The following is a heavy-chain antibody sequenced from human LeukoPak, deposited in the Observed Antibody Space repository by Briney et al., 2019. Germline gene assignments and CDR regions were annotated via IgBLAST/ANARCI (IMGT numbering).Heavy chain of an antibody. CDR3: ARDPKYCSSTSCYAFDI. Sequence: PGGSLRLSCVASGFTFSDYSMNWVRQAPGKGLEWVSSISSSSSYIYYADSVKGRFTISRDNAKNSLYLQMNSLRAEDTAVYYCARDPKYCSSTSCYAFDIWGQGTMVTVSS. CDR2: ISSSSSYI. D-gene: IGHD2-2*01. CDR1: GFTFSDYS. J-gene: IGHJ3*02. V-gene: IGHV3-21*01.